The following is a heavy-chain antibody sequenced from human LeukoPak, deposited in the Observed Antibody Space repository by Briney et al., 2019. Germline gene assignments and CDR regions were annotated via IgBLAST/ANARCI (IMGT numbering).Heavy chain of an antibody. D-gene: IGHD6-19*01. Sequence: ASVKVSCKASGYTFTGYYMHWVRQAPGQGLEWMGWINPNSGGTNYAQKFQGRVTMTRDTSTSTAYMELRNLRSDDTAVYYCARDLKRTYSSGRYSWGAGSSNDYWGQGTLVTVSS. CDR2: INPNSGGT. V-gene: IGHV1-2*02. CDR3: ARDLKRTYSSGRYSWGAGSSNDY. J-gene: IGHJ4*02. CDR1: GYTFTGYY.